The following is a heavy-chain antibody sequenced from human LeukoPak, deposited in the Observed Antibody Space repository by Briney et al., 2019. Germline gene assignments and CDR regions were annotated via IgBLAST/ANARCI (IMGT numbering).Heavy chain of an antibody. CDR2: ISNNGGYT. Sequence: GGSLRLSCAASGFTFSSSAMSWVRQAPGKGLEWVSAISNNGGYTYYADSVQGRFTISRDNSKSTLCLQMNSLRAEDTAVYYCTTGGSVIVAGTRAFDIWGLGTVVTVSS. CDR1: GFTFSSSA. V-gene: IGHV3-23*01. D-gene: IGHD5-12*01. CDR3: TTGGSVIVAGTRAFDI. J-gene: IGHJ3*02.